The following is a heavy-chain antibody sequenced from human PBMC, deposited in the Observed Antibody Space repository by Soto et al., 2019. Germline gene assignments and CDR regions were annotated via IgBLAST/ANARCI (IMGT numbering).Heavy chain of an antibody. V-gene: IGHV3-23*01. CDR3: AKNPGYYYDSTGYHFDY. Sequence: EVQLLESGGGLVQPGGSLRLSCAASEFTFSNYAMSWVRQAPGKGLEWVSVISYGGGTTYYADSVKGRFTISRDNSKNTLYLQMNSLRAEDTAVYCCAKNPGYYYDSTGYHFDYWGQGTLVTVSS. CDR2: ISYGGGTT. CDR1: EFTFSNYA. D-gene: IGHD3-22*01. J-gene: IGHJ4*02.